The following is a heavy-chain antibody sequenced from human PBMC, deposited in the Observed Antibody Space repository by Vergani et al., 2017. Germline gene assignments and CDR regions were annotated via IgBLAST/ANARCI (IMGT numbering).Heavy chain of an antibody. D-gene: IGHD3-9*01. V-gene: IGHV4-59*13. CDR3: ARVMYRDEASTGYRLEGMDI. CDR2: IYSTGST. CDR1: GGSFNTYY. Sequence: QVQLDESGPGLVKPSETLSLTCTVSGGSFNTYYWSWIRQSPGTGLEWIGYIYSTGSTNYNPSLNSRVTMSVDTSKNQLYLKLRSVTAADTAVYFCARVMYRDEASTGYRLEGMDIWVQGTTVTISS. J-gene: IGHJ6*02.